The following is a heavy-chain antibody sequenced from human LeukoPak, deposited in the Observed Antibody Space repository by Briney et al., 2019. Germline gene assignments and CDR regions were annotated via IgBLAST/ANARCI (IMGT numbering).Heavy chain of an antibody. CDR1: GGSISSGSYF. D-gene: IGHD4-23*01. J-gene: IGHJ4*02. Sequence: SQTLSLTCTVSGGSISSGSYFWSWIRQPAGKGLEWIGRIDTRGSSNYNPSLKSRVTISADTSKNQFSLKLSFVTAADTAVYYCARERSTVDDYWGQGTLVTVSS. CDR3: ARERSTVDDY. CDR2: IDTRGSS. V-gene: IGHV4-61*02.